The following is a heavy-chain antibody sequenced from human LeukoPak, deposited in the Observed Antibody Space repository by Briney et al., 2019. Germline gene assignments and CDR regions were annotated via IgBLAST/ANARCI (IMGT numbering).Heavy chain of an antibody. V-gene: IGHV1-69*05. CDR2: IIPIFGTA. CDR3: ARDWYCSSTSCYPNGMDV. CDR1: GGTFSSYA. J-gene: IGHJ6*02. Sequence: GASVKVSCKASGGTFSSYAISWVRQAPGQGLEWMGGIIPIFGTANYAQKLQGRVTMTTDTSTSTAYMELRSLRSDDTAVYYCARDWYCSSTSCYPNGMDVWGQGTTVTVSS. D-gene: IGHD2-2*01.